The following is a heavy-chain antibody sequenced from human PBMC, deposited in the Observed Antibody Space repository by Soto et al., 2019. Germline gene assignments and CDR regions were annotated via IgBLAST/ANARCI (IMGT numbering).Heavy chain of an antibody. CDR2: ISAYNGNT. CDR1: GYTFTSYG. Sequence: GASVKVSCTDSGYTFTSYGISWVRQAPGQGLEWMGWISAYNGNTNYAQKLQGRVTMTTDTSTSTAYMELRSLRSDDTAVYYCAREARIAAAGTRYYYYGMDVWGQGTTVTVSS. D-gene: IGHD6-13*01. CDR3: AREARIAAAGTRYYYYGMDV. V-gene: IGHV1-18*01. J-gene: IGHJ6*02.